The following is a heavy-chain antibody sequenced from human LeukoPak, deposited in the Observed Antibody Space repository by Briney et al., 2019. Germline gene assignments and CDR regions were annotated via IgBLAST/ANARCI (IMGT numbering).Heavy chain of an antibody. Sequence: PGWSRRLSCAPSGFTFSNYGVHWVRQAPANGLEWVSFIRFDGSNKYYADSGKALFTIYRDSSKNTLYLQMNSLRAEDTAVYYCARVGPGLLWFGELNNAFDIGGQGTMVTVSS. V-gene: IGHV3-30*02. CDR3: ARVGPGLLWFGELNNAFDI. D-gene: IGHD3-10*01. J-gene: IGHJ3*02. CDR2: IRFDGSNK. CDR1: GFTFSNYG.